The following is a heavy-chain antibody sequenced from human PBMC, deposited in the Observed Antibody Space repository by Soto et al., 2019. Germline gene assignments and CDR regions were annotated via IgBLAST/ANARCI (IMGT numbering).Heavy chain of an antibody. Sequence: GGSLRLSCAASGFTFSSYAMSWVRQAPGKGLEWVSAISGSGGSTYYADSVKGRFTISRDNSKNTLYLQMNSLRAEDTAVYYCAKDNWGYSGSSMRGDYFDYWGQGTLVTVSS. D-gene: IGHD1-26*01. J-gene: IGHJ4*02. V-gene: IGHV3-23*01. CDR2: ISGSGGST. CDR3: AKDNWGYSGSSMRGDYFDY. CDR1: GFTFSSYA.